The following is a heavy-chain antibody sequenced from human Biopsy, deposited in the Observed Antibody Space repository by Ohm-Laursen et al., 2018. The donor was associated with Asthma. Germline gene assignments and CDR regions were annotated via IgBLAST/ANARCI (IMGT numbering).Heavy chain of an antibody. CDR2: VYWTGST. CDR1: GGSISSFY. Sequence: SETLSLTCSVYGGSISSFYWSWIRQSPEKGLEWMGYVYWTGSTNYNPSLKSRITMSMDTSKNRMFLELTSVTAADTAIYYCVRAVRNEQWLAPFDYWGQGKPVTVSS. CDR3: VRAVRNEQWLAPFDY. V-gene: IGHV4-59*01. D-gene: IGHD6-19*01. J-gene: IGHJ4*02.